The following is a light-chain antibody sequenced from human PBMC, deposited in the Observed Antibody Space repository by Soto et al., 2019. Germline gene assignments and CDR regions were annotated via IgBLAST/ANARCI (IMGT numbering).Light chain of an antibody. J-gene: IGKJ4*01. CDR2: AAS. CDR1: QGISSN. V-gene: IGKV1-9*01. CDR3: QQLNGYFFT. Sequence: IQLTQSPSSLSASVGDRVTITCRASQGISSNLAWYQQKPGKAPNLLIYAASTLQSGVPSRFSGSGSGTDFTLTISSLHPEDFATYFCQQLNGYFFTFGGGTKVEIK.